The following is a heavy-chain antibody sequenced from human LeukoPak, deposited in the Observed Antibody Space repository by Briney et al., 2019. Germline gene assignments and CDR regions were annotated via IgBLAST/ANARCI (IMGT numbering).Heavy chain of an antibody. CDR3: AHMVNTVTMSWGAFDI. Sequence: SRPTLVKPTQTLTLTCTFSGFSLSTSGVGVGWIRQPPGKALEWLALIYWNDDKRCRPSLNSRLTITKDTSKNQVVLIMTKMDPVDTATYYCAHMVNTVTMSWGAFDIWGQGTMVTVSS. D-gene: IGHD4-17*01. CDR2: IYWNDDK. V-gene: IGHV2-5*01. CDR1: GFSLSTSGVG. J-gene: IGHJ3*02.